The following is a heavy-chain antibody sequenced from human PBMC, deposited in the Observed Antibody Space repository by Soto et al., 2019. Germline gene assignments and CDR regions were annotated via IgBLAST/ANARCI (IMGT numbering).Heavy chain of an antibody. CDR3: AKPIAVAVPGPSKAPSVPDY. V-gene: IGHV3-23*01. J-gene: IGHJ4*02. D-gene: IGHD6-19*01. Sequence: PGGSLSLSCAASGFTFRSYAMSWVRQAPGKGLERVSAISGSGGSTYYADSVKGRFTISRDNSKNTLYLQMNSLRAEDTAVYYCAKPIAVAVPGPSKAPSVPDYWGQGTLVTVSS. CDR1: GFTFRSYA. CDR2: ISGSGGST.